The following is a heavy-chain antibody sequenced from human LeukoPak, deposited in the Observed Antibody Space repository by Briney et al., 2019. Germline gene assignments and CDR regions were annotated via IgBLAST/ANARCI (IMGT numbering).Heavy chain of an antibody. J-gene: IGHJ4*02. Sequence: PSETLSLTCTVSGGSISSYYWSWIRQPPGKGLEWIGYIYYSGSTNYNPSLKSRVTISVDTSKNQFSLKLSSVTAAGTAVYYCARETEWLIDYWGQGTLVTVSS. CDR2: IYYSGST. CDR3: ARETEWLIDY. V-gene: IGHV4-59*01. D-gene: IGHD6-19*01. CDR1: GGSISSYY.